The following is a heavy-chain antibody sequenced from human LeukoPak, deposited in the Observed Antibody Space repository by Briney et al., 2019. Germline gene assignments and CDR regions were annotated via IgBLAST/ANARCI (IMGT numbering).Heavy chain of an antibody. V-gene: IGHV1-46*01. J-gene: IGHJ4*02. CDR1: GYTXTSYY. Sequence: ASVKVSCKASGYTXTSYYIDWVRQAPGQGLEWMGVINHSGGSTRYAQKFQGRVTMTGDPSTRTVYMELSSLTSDDTAVYYCARGTTDAYWGQGTPVTVSS. CDR2: INHSGGST. CDR3: ARGTTDAY. D-gene: IGHD1-1*01.